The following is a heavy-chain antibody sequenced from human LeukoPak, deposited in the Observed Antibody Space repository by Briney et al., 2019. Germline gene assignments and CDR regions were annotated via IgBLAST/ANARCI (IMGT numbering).Heavy chain of an antibody. CDR2: MNPNSLNT. CDR3: ARGTALSGTSDYLDS. CDR1: GYTFTSYD. J-gene: IGHJ4*02. V-gene: IGHV1-8*02. Sequence: ASVKVSCKASGYTFTSYDINWVRQAPGQGLEWMGWMNPNSLNTGYAQRFQGRITLTRNTSIGTAYMELRSLRSEDTAVYYCARGTALSGTSDYLDSWGQGTLVTVSS. D-gene: IGHD2-2*01.